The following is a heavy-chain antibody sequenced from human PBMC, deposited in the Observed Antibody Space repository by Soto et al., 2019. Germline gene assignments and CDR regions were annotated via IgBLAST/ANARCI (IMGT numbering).Heavy chain of an antibody. CDR1: CLTSRRYW. CDR3: ARDRAASSGYASDYGMDV. V-gene: IGHV3-7*03. Sequence: GSLRLSCAASCLTSRRYWMSWVRQAPGKRLEWVANIKQDGSEKYYVDSVKGRFTISRDNAKNSLYLQMNSLRAEDTAVYYCARDRAASSGYASDYGMDVWGQGTTVTVAS. J-gene: IGHJ6*01. CDR2: IKQDGSEK. D-gene: IGHD6-25*01.